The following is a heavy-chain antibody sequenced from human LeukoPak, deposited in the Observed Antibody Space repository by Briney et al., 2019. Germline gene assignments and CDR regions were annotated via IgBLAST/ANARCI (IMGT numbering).Heavy chain of an antibody. Sequence: ASVKVSCKASGYTFTSYNIHWVRQAPGQGLEWVGRIDPRGGSIHYAQNFQGRVTMTRDTSTSTVYMELSSLRSEDTAVYYCAREGLGITIFGVAPSGYFDYWGQGTLVTVSS. CDR2: IDPRGGSI. V-gene: IGHV1-46*01. CDR1: GYTFTSYN. J-gene: IGHJ4*02. D-gene: IGHD3-3*01. CDR3: AREGLGITIFGVAPSGYFDY.